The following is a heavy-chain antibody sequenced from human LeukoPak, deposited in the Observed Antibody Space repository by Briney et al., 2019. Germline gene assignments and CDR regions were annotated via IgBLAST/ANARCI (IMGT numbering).Heavy chain of an antibody. CDR3: ARKTSRSSAYTT. CDR2: IYYSGST. CDR1: GGSISSGDYY. Sequence: SETLSLTCTVSGGSISSGDYYWSWIRQPPWKGLEWIGYIYYSGSTYYNPSLKSRVTISVDTSKNQFSMKLSSVTAADTAVYYCARKTSRSSAYTTWGQGTLVTVSS. V-gene: IGHV4-30-4*02. J-gene: IGHJ5*02. D-gene: IGHD3-16*01.